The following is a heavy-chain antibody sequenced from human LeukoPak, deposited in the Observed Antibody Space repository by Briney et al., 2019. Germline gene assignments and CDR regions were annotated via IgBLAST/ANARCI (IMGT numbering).Heavy chain of an antibody. J-gene: IGHJ4*02. Sequence: GASVKVSCKPSGYTFTSNYIHWVRQAPGQGREWMGMIYPRDGSTSYTQKFQGRVTVPSDTSTSTAHMELSGLRPDDTAVYYCARDQEGFDHWGQGTLVTVSS. CDR2: IYPRDGST. CDR1: GYTFTSNY. V-gene: IGHV1-46*01. CDR3: ARDQEGFDH.